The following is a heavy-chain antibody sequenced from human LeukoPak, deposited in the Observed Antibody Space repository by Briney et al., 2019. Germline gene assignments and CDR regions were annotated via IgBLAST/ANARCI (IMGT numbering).Heavy chain of an antibody. J-gene: IGHJ4*02. Sequence: RWASVKVFCKASGYTFTSYAMHWVRQAPGQRLEWMGWINAGNGNTKYSQKFQGRVTITRDTSASTAHMELRSLRSDDTAVYYCARDYGDYPYFDYWGQGTLVTVYS. CDR1: GYTFTSYA. CDR2: INAGNGNT. D-gene: IGHD4-17*01. V-gene: IGHV1-3*01. CDR3: ARDYGDYPYFDY.